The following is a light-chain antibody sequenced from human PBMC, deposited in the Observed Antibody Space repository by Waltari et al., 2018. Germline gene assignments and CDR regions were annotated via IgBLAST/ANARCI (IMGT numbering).Light chain of an antibody. V-gene: IGLV7-46*01. CDR1: TGSVTRAHY. CDR2: DTS. Sequence: QAVVTQEPSLTVSPGGTVTLTCGSSTGSVTRAHYPYWFQQKPGQAPRTLIYDTSDKHPRTPGRFSGSHVGGRAALTVSGAQPEDEAGYYCRLYDGGFRVFGGGTKLTVL. J-gene: IGLJ2*01. CDR3: RLYDGGFRV.